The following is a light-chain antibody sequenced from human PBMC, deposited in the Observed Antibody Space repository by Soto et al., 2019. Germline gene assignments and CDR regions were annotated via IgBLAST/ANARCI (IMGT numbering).Light chain of an antibody. V-gene: IGKV1-5*01. CDR3: QHYSSYST. CDR2: DAS. J-gene: IGKJ1*01. Sequence: DIQMTQSPSTLSASVGDRVTITCRASQTIRNWLAWYQQKPGEAPKVLIYDASKLKSGVPSRFSGSGSGTEFTLTISSLQPDDFASYYCQHYSSYSTFGQGTKVEI. CDR1: QTIRNW.